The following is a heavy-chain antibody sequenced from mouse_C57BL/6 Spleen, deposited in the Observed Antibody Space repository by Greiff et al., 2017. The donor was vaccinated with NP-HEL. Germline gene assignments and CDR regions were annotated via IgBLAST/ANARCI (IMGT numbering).Heavy chain of an antibody. Sequence: EVQLQQSGPGLVKPSQSLSLTCSVTGYSITSGYYWNWIRQFPGNKLEWMGYISYDGSNNYNPSLKNRISITRDTSKNQFFLKLNSVTTEDTATYYCARKLGYFDYWGQGTTLTVSS. CDR1: GYSITSGYY. CDR3: ARKLGYFDY. J-gene: IGHJ2*01. D-gene: IGHD4-1*01. V-gene: IGHV3-6*01. CDR2: ISYDGSN.